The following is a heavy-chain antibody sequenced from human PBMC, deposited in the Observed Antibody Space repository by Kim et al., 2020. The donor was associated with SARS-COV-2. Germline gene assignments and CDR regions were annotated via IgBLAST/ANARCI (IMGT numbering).Heavy chain of an antibody. V-gene: IGHV1-46*01. Sequence: ASVKVSCKASGYTFTKYYINWVRQAPGQGLEWMGIINAGSGGTTYEQKYQGRITMTRDPSTTTVYMELSSLRSDDTAVYYCARAEGSYKKYDYWGQGTLVTVSS. D-gene: IGHD1-20*01. J-gene: IGHJ4*02. CDR1: GYTFTKYY. CDR2: INAGSGGT. CDR3: ARAEGSYKKYDY.